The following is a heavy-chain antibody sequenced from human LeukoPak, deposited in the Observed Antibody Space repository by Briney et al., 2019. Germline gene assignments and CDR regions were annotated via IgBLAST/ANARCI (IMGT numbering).Heavy chain of an antibody. CDR3: AREGHDYVPDY. CDR1: GGTFSSYA. D-gene: IGHD4-17*01. V-gene: IGHV1-69*04. J-gene: IGHJ4*02. Sequence: SVKVSCKASGGTFSSYAISWVRQGPGRGLEWMGRIIPILGIANYAQKFQGRVTITADKSTSTAYMEVSSLRSEDTAVYYCAREGHDYVPDYWGQGTLVTVSS. CDR2: IIPILGIA.